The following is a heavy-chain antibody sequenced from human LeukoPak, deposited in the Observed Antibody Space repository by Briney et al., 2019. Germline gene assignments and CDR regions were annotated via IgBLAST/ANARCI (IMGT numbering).Heavy chain of an antibody. CDR2: IKPDGSDQ. CDR3: ARENFQY. CDR1: GFTFGSYW. J-gene: IGHJ4*02. Sequence: GGPVRLSCAASGFTFGSYWMNWVRQAPGKGLEWVANIKPDGSDQYYVDSVKGRFTISRDNAKNSLYLQMNSLRAEDTAVYYCARENFQYWAQGTLVAVSS. V-gene: IGHV3-7*04.